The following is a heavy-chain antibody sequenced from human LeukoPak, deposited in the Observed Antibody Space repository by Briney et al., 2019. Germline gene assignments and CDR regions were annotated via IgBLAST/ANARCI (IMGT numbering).Heavy chain of an antibody. CDR2: IYYSGNN. J-gene: IGHJ5*02. CDR1: GGSIRSFY. Sequence: SETLSLTCTVSGGSIRSFYWSLIRQPPGKGLEWIGYIYYSGNNAYNPSLKSRVTISLDTSKDQVSLKLTSVTAADTAVYYCARGRREDSTYRPFETWGRGILVTVSS. D-gene: IGHD2-15*01. CDR3: ARGRREDSTYRPFET. V-gene: IGHV4-59*01.